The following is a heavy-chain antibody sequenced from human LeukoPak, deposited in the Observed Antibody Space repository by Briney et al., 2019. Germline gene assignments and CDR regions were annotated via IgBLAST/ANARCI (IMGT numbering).Heavy chain of an antibody. Sequence: PGGSLRLSCAASGFTFSSYTMNWVRQAPGKGLEWVSSISGGSTYTFYADSVMGRFTISRDNAKNSLYLHMSSPRAEDTAVYYCARVRGLYRDYWGQGILVTVSS. J-gene: IGHJ4*02. D-gene: IGHD5-12*01. V-gene: IGHV3-21*01. CDR2: ISGGSTYT. CDR3: ARVRGLYRDY. CDR1: GFTFSSYT.